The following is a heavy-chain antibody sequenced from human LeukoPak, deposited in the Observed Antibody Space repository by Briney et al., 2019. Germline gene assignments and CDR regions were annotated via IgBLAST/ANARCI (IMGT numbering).Heavy chain of an antibody. J-gene: IGHJ4*02. CDR2: IYVSGST. D-gene: IGHD3-22*01. CDR1: GGSISAYY. CDR3: ARTYYYDSSGYYPGYFDY. V-gene: IGHV4-4*07. Sequence: SETLSLTCTVSGGSISAYYWSWIRQPAGKGLEWIGRIYVSGSTNYNPSLKSRGTMSLDTSKNQFSLKLSSVTAADTAVYYCARTYYYDSSGYYPGYFDYWGRGTLVTVSS.